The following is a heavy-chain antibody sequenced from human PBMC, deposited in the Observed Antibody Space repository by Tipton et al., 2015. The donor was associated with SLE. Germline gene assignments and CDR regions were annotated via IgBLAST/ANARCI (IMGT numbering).Heavy chain of an antibody. D-gene: IGHD2-8*01. CDR2: IKQDGSEE. Sequence: AVSGFTLSRYWMSWVRQAPGKGLEWVANIKQDGSEEYYVDSVRGRFTISRDNAKNSLYLQVNTLRAEDTAVYYCARGWSVRPYFDYWGQGTLVTVSS. V-gene: IGHV3-7*04. CDR1: GFTLSRYW. CDR3: ARGWSVRPYFDY. J-gene: IGHJ4*02.